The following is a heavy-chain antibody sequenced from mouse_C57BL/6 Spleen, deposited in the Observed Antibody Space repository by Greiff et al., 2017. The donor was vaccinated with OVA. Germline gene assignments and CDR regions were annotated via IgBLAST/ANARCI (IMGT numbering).Heavy chain of an antibody. J-gene: IGHJ1*03. CDR3: ARITTVDWYFEG. CDR2: IDPEDGET. Sequence: VQLQQSGAELVKPGASVKLSCTASGFNITDYYMHWVQQRPEQGLEWIGRIDPEDGETKYAPKFQGKATITADTSSNTAYLQLSSQTSEDTAVYYCARITTVDWYFEGWGTGTTVTVSS. V-gene: IGHV14-2*01. CDR1: GFNITDYY. D-gene: IGHD1-1*01.